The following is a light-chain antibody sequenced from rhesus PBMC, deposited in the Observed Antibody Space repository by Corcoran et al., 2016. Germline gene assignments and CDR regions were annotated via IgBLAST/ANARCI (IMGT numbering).Light chain of an antibody. CDR3: QHGYGIPWT. V-gene: IGKV1-74*01. Sequence: DIQMTQSPFSLSASVGDRVTITCRASENVNNYLNWYQQKPGKAPKFLINNASTLQSGVPSRIRASGSGTDYTFTIRSLQPEDVATYYCQHGYGIPWTFGQGTKVEIK. CDR2: NAS. CDR1: ENVNNY. J-gene: IGKJ1*01.